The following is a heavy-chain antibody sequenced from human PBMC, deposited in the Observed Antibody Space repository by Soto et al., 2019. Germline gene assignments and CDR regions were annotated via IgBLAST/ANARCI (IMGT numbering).Heavy chain of an antibody. J-gene: IGHJ6*02. V-gene: IGHV1-18*04. CDR1: GYTFTSYG. Sequence: QVQLVQSGAEVKKPGASVKVSCKASGYTFTSYGISWVRQAPGQGLEWMGWISAYNGNTNYAQKLQGRVTMTTDTSTSTAYMELRSLRSDDTAVYYCARESAAYCSGGSCYSDYYYGMDVWGQGTTVTVSS. CDR2: ISAYNGNT. D-gene: IGHD2-15*01. CDR3: ARESAAYCSGGSCYSDYYYGMDV.